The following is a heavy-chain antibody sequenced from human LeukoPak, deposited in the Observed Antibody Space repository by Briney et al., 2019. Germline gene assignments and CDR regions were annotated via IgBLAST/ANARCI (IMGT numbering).Heavy chain of an antibody. J-gene: IGHJ4*02. V-gene: IGHV4-59*01. CDR1: GGSISSYL. CDR2: IYYSGST. CDR3: ARGQYSGSCFDN. Sequence: SETLSLTCTVSGGSISSYLWSWIRQPPRKGLEWIGYIYYSGSTNDNPSLKSRVSILVDTSKNQFSLKVSSVTAADTAVYYCARGQYSGSCFDNWGQGSLVTVSS. D-gene: IGHD1-26*01.